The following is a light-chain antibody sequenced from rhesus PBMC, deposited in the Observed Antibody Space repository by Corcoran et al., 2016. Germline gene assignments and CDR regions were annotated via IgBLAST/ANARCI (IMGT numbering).Light chain of an antibody. V-gene: IGKV1-74*01. CDR3: QHGYGTPRT. Sequence: DIQMTQSPSSLSASVGDRVTITCRASENVNNYLNWYQQKPGKAPKLLIHKASHLQSGVPSRFRGSGSGTEYTFTICRLQPEDVATYYCQHGYGTPRTFGQGTKVEIK. CDR2: KAS. CDR1: ENVNNY. J-gene: IGKJ1*01.